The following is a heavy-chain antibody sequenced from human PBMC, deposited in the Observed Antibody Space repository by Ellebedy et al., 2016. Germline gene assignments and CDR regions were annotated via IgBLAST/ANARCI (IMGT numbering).Heavy chain of an antibody. CDR1: GYTLTELS. Sequence: ASVKVSCKVSGYTLTELSMHWVRQAPGKGLEWMGSFDPEDGETIYAQKLQGRVTMTRDTSTSTVYMELSSLRSEDTAVYYCARSHFGGSYGMDVWGQGTTVTVSS. D-gene: IGHD3-16*01. CDR2: FDPEDGET. V-gene: IGHV1-24*01. J-gene: IGHJ6*02. CDR3: ARSHFGGSYGMDV.